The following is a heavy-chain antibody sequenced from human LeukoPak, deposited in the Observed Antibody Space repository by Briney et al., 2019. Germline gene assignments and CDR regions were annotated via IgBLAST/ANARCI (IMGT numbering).Heavy chain of an antibody. CDR1: GYSFTNYL. CDR3: ARRALGYCSGGNCYSDY. D-gene: IGHD2-15*01. CDR2: IYPGDSDT. Sequence: PGESLKISCKASGYSFTNYLIAWVRQMPGRGLEWMGIIYPGDSDTRYSPSFQGQVTISADKYNNTAYLQWSNLKASDTAMYYCARRALGYCSGGNCYSDYWGQGTLVTVSS. J-gene: IGHJ4*02. V-gene: IGHV5-51*01.